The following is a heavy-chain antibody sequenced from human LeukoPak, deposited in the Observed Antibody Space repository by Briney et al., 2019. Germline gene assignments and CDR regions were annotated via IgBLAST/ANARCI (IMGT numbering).Heavy chain of an antibody. CDR3: ARRVLLDY. Sequence: GGSLRLSCAASGFTFSSYWMHWVRQGPGKGLVWVSRIKSDGSSTSYADSVKGRFTISRDNAKNSLYLQMNSLRAEDTALYYCARRVLLDYWGQGTLVTVSS. CDR2: IKSDGSST. CDR1: GFTFSSYW. V-gene: IGHV3-74*01. D-gene: IGHD3-10*01. J-gene: IGHJ4*02.